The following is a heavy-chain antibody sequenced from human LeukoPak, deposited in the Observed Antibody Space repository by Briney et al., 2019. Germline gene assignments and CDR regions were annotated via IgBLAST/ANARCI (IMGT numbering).Heavy chain of an antibody. J-gene: IGHJ6*03. D-gene: IGHD3-3*01. CDR3: AGTIFGNYYYYMDV. Sequence: PVGSLRLSCAASGFTFSDYYMSWIRQAPGQGLEWVSYISISGSTIYYADSVKGRFTISRDNAKNSLYLQMNSLRAEDTAVYYCAGTIFGNYYYYMDVWGKGTTVTVSS. CDR1: GFTFSDYY. CDR2: ISISGSTI. V-gene: IGHV3-11*04.